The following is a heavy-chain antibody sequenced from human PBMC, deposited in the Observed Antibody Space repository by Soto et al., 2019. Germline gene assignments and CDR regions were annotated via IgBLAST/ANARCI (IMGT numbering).Heavy chain of an antibody. CDR1: GDSIISYY. V-gene: IGHV4-59*01. CDR2: ICYSGST. CDR3: ARRAGGRPSDY. Sequence: QVQLQESGPGLVKPSETLSLTCTVSGDSIISYYWSWIRQPPGKGLEWIGYICYSGSTNYNPSLKSRVTISLDMSKNQFSLKLNSVTAADTAVYYCARRAGGRPSDYWGQGTLVTVSS. J-gene: IGHJ4*02. D-gene: IGHD2-15*01.